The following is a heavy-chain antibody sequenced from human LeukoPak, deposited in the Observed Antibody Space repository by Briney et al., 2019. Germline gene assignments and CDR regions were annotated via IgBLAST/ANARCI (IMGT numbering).Heavy chain of an antibody. V-gene: IGHV1-2*02. D-gene: IGHD3-9*01. J-gene: IGHJ5*02. CDR2: INSDSGFT. CDR1: GYTFTGYY. CDR3: ARNFDMKGFDP. Sequence: VASVKVSCKASGYTFTGYYMNWVRQAPGQGLEWMGWINSDSGFTKYAQKFQGRVTMTRDTSITTVYMDLTRLTSDDTAVYYCARNFDMKGFDPWGQGPLVTVSS.